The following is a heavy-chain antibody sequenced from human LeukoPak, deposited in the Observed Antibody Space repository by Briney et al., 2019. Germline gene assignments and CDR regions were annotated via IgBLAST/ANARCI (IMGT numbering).Heavy chain of an antibody. J-gene: IGHJ3*02. Sequence: GASVKVSCKTSGYTSTGYFMHWVRQAPGHGLEWMGWINPNIGGTNYAQRFQGRVTMTRDTSISTAYMELSRLRSDDTAVYYCARERGYCTSSTCQTSDAFDIWGQGTMVTVSS. CDR1: GYTSTGYF. CDR2: INPNIGGT. V-gene: IGHV1-2*02. D-gene: IGHD2-2*01. CDR3: ARERGYCTSSTCQTSDAFDI.